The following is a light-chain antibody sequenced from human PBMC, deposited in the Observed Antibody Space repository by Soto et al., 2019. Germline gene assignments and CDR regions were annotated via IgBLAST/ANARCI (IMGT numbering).Light chain of an antibody. CDR3: MQGTHWPYT. V-gene: IGKV2-30*02. J-gene: IGKJ2*01. Sequence: DVVMTQSPLSLPVTLGQPASISCSSTQSLVHSDGNTHLNWFQQRPGQSPRRLICKVSNRDSGVPDIFSGSASGSDFTLKISRVEAEYVGVYYCMQGTHWPYTFGQGTKLEIK. CDR2: KVS. CDR1: QSLVHSDGNTH.